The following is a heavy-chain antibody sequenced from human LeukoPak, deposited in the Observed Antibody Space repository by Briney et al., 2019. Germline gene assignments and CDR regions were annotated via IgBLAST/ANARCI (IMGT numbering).Heavy chain of an antibody. Sequence: ASVKVSCKVSGYTLTELSMHWVRQAPGKGLEWMGGFDPEDGETIYAQKFQGRVTMTEDTSTDTAYTELSSLRSEDTAVYYCATGYSGSGHDAFDIWGQGTMVTVSS. J-gene: IGHJ3*02. D-gene: IGHD1-26*01. CDR2: FDPEDGET. CDR1: GYTLTELS. V-gene: IGHV1-24*01. CDR3: ATGYSGSGHDAFDI.